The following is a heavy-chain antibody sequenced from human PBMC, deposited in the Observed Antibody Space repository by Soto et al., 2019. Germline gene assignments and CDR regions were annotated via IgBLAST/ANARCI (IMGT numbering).Heavy chain of an antibody. Sequence: EVQLVETGGGLIQPGESLRLSCAASGFTVSSYYMNWVRLVPEKGLEWVSVISDSGGNTNYADSVKGRFTISRDNSKNTLYLQVNSLRVDDTAVYYCAKDFGAKGLGATMHYWGQGTLVTVSS. J-gene: IGHJ4*02. CDR2: ISDSGGNT. D-gene: IGHD1-26*01. CDR1: GFTVSSYY. CDR3: AKDFGAKGLGATMHY. V-gene: IGHV3-53*02.